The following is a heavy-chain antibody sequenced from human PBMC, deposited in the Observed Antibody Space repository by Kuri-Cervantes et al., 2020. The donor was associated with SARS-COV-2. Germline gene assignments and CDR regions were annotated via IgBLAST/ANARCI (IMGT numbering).Heavy chain of an antibody. CDR1: GFTFSSYA. CDR3: AKTSKSASSWFGHFDY. Sequence: GESLKISCAASGFTFSSYAMSWVRQAPGKGLEWVAATSYNGKENYYGDSVKGRFTISRDNSKNTLYLEMDSLRTDDTAVYFCAKTSKSASSWFGHFDYWGQGSLVTV. J-gene: IGHJ4*02. V-gene: IGHV3-30*18. CDR2: TSYNGKEN. D-gene: IGHD6-13*01.